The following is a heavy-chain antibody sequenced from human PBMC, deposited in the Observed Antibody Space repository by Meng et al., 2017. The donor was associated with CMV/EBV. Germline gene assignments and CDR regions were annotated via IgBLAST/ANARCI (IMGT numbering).Heavy chain of an antibody. CDR3: ARVSGWYTGGYYYYHGMDV. CDR1: GGFLSSYA. CDR2: IIPIFGTA. Sequence: SAQVSCKASGGFLSSYAISWVRQAPGQGLEWMGGIIPIFGTANYAQKSQGRVTITTDESTSTAYMEPSSLRSDDTAVYYCARVSGWYTGGYYYYHGMDVWGQGTTVTVSS. J-gene: IGHJ6*02. D-gene: IGHD6-19*01. V-gene: IGHV1-69*05.